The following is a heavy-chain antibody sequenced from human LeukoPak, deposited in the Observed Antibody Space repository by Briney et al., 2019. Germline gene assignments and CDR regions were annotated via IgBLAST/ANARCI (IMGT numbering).Heavy chain of an antibody. CDR3: ARRAGAYSHPYDY. CDR1: GFTFSSYW. D-gene: IGHD4/OR15-4a*01. V-gene: IGHV3-74*01. J-gene: IGHJ4*02. Sequence: GGSLRLSCAASGFTFSSYWMHWVRQAPGKGLEWVSRINSDGSSTSYADSVKGRFTTSRDNAKNTLYLQMNSLRTEDTAVYYCARRAGAYSHPYDYWGQGTLVTVSS. CDR2: INSDGSST.